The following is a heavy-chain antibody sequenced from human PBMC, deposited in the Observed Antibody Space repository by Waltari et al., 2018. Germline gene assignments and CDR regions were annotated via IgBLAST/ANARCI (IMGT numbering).Heavy chain of an antibody. CDR2: ISIPGCYT. Sequence: EVQLVESGGGLVKPGGHLRLPCAASGCTFTSYSMHCGRQAPGKAGAVVTPISIPGCYTHYAASVKGRFPISTDNAKNSLSLQLNPVGARVTAVYYCAGGGGGFCLADWGQGTLVT. D-gene: IGHD3-16*01. CDR3: AGGGGGFCLAD. V-gene: IGHV3-21*01. J-gene: IGHJ4*02. CDR1: GCTFTSYS.